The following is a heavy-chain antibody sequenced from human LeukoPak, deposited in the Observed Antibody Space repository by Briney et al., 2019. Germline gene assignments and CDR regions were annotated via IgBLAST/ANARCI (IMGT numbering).Heavy chain of an antibody. CDR3: AKRYSGYEIDY. V-gene: IGHV3-30*02. CDR2: IRYDGNDK. CDR1: GFTFSRYT. D-gene: IGHD5-12*01. Sequence: PGGSLRLSCAASGFTFSRYTINWVRQAPGKGLEWVAFIRYDGNDKYYADSVKGRFTISRDNSKNTLYLQMNSLRAEDTALYYCAKRYSGYEIDYWGQGTLVTVSS. J-gene: IGHJ4*02.